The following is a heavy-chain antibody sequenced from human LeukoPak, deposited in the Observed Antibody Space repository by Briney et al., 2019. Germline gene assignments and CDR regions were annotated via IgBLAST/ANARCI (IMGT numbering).Heavy chain of an antibody. CDR3: ARVGYSLGHGDDGFDI. J-gene: IGHJ3*02. D-gene: IGHD5-18*01. V-gene: IGHV3-30*01. CDR1: GFAFSTFA. Sequence: GGSLRLSCAASGFAFSTFAMHWVRQTPGKGLDWVSVISYGGSNKYYADSGKGRFTISRDNSKNTLYLQMNSLRPEDTAIYYCARVGYSLGHGDDGFDIWGQGTLVTVSS. CDR2: ISYGGSNK.